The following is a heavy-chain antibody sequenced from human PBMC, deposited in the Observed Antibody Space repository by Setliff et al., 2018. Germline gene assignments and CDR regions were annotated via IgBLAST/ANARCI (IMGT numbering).Heavy chain of an antibody. V-gene: IGHV1-8*02. CDR3: GVGTTPFHGFDF. CDR1: GYTFTSYD. Sequence: GASVKVSCKASGYTFTSYDINWVRQATGQGLEWMGWMNPNSGNTGYAQKFQGRVTMTRNTSISTAYMELRSLRSDDTAVYYCGVGTTPFHGFDFWGQGTMVTVSS. CDR2: MNPNSGNT. D-gene: IGHD1-26*01. J-gene: IGHJ3*01.